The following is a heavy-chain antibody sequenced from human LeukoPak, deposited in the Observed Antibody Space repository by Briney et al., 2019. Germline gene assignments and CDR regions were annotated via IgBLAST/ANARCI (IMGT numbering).Heavy chain of an antibody. CDR3: AKSPERSYEVVVDY. V-gene: IGHV3-30*02. CDR2: IRYDGSNK. Sequence: LGGSLRLSCAASGFTFSSYGMHWVRQAPGKGLEWVAFIRYDGSNKHYADSVKGRFTISRDNSKNTLYLQMNSLRAEDTAVYYRAKSPERSYEVVVDYWGQGTLVTVSS. D-gene: IGHD1-26*01. J-gene: IGHJ4*02. CDR1: GFTFSSYG.